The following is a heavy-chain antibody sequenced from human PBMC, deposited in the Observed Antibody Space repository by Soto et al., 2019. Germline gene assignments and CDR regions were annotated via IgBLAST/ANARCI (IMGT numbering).Heavy chain of an antibody. J-gene: IGHJ4*02. CDR1: GFTFSGSA. Sequence: EVQLVESGGGLVQPGGSLKLSCAASGFTFSGSAMHWVRQASGKGLEWVGRIRKKADNVATVYGESVRGRFTISRDDSKNTAYLQMNSLKSEDTAVYYCTGDYGALYHYWGQGTVVSVSS. CDR2: IRKKADNVAT. CDR3: TGDYGALYHY. V-gene: IGHV3-73*01. D-gene: IGHD4-17*01.